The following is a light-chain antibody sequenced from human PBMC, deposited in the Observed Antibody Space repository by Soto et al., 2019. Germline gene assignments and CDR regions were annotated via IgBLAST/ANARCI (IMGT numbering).Light chain of an antibody. CDR3: QQYDNSPLT. Sequence: EIVLTQSPGTLSLSPGERATLSCTASQSISGSYLAWYQQKPGQAPRGVIYGVSRRATGIPDRFSGSGSGTDFTLTISRLEPEDFAVYYCQQYDNSPLTFGGGTKVEVK. J-gene: IGKJ4*01. V-gene: IGKV3-20*01. CDR2: GVS. CDR1: QSISGSY.